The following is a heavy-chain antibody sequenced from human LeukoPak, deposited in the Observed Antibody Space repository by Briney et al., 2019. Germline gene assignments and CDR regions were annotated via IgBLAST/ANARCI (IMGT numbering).Heavy chain of an antibody. J-gene: IGHJ4*02. D-gene: IGHD5-18*01. Sequence: PGGSLGLSCAASGFTFSSHAMHWVRQAPGKGLEWVAFISYGGSVKYYIDSVKGRFTISRDNSKNTMYLEMNSLRGEDTAVYYCAKDRSREYTWDYWGQGTLVTVSS. CDR1: GFTFSSHA. V-gene: IGHV3-30*18. CDR2: ISYGGSVK. CDR3: AKDRSREYTWDY.